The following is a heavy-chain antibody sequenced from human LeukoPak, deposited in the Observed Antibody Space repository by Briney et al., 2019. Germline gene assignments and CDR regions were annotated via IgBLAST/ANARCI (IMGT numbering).Heavy chain of an antibody. Sequence: PGGSLRLSCAASGFTLSNYGMHWVRQAPGKGLEWVAFIPHDGSNEHYVDSVKGRFTISRDNSKNTLYLQMNSLRAEDTAVYYCARGGSYLYNWFDPWGQGTLVTVSS. CDR1: GFTLSNYG. D-gene: IGHD1-26*01. CDR3: ARGGSYLYNWFDP. J-gene: IGHJ5*02. CDR2: IPHDGSNE. V-gene: IGHV3-30*02.